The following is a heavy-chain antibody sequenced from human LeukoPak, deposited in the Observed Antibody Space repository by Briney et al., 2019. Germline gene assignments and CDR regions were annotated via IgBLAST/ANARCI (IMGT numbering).Heavy chain of an antibody. Sequence: PSQTLSLTCTVSGGSISSGSYYWSWIRQPAGKGLEWIGRIYTSGSTNYRSSLKSRVTISADTSKNQLSLKLTSVTAADTAVYYCARWDDSAWAFGNWGPGTLVTVSS. V-gene: IGHV4-61*02. CDR1: GGSISSGSYY. D-gene: IGHD6-19*01. J-gene: IGHJ4*02. CDR2: IYTSGST. CDR3: ARWDDSAWAFGN.